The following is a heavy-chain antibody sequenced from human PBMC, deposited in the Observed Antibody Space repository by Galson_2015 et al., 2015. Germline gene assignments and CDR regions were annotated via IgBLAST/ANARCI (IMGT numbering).Heavy chain of an antibody. Sequence: SLRLSCAASGFTFNTYPMHWVRQAPGKGLEYVSAINSDGDSTYYADSVKGRFTISRDNSKNTLYLQMGNLRVEDTAVYYCARRRGYSGYDCWGQGTLVTVSS. CDR2: INSDGDST. J-gene: IGHJ4*02. CDR1: GFTFNTYP. D-gene: IGHD5-12*01. CDR3: ARRRGYSGYDC. V-gene: IGHV3-64*02.